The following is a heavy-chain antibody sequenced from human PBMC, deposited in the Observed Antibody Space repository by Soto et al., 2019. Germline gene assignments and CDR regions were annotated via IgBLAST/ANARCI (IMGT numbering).Heavy chain of an antibody. Sequence: GGSLRLSCAASGFTVSSNYMSWVRQAPGKGLEWVSVIYSGGSTYYADSVKGRFTISRDNSKNTLYLQMNSLRAEDTAVYYCARDRSGNSGSYYGMDVWGQGTTVTV. D-gene: IGHD3-3*01. J-gene: IGHJ6*02. CDR2: IYSGGST. CDR1: GFTVSSNY. V-gene: IGHV3-53*01. CDR3: ARDRSGNSGSYYGMDV.